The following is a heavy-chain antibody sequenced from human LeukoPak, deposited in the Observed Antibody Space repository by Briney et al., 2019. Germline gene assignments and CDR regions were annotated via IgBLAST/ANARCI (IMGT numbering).Heavy chain of an antibody. D-gene: IGHD3-16*02. Sequence: GGSLRLSCAASGFTFDDYGMSWVRQVPGKGLEWVSGINWNGGSTIYADSVKGRFTISRDNAKNSLYLQMNSLRAEDTALYYCARGDMITFGGVIVNPPPPDYWGQGTLVTVSS. CDR2: INWNGGST. CDR1: GFTFDDYG. CDR3: ARGDMITFGGVIVNPPPPDY. J-gene: IGHJ4*02. V-gene: IGHV3-20*04.